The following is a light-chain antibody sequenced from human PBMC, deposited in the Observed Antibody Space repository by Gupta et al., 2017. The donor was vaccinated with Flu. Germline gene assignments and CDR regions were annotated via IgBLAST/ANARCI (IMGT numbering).Light chain of an antibody. CDR1: SSNIGSNT. J-gene: IGLJ2*01. Sequence: SVRTQPPSASGTPGKSVTISCSGSSSNIGSNTVNWYQQLTGTAPKLLIHSNNRRSSGVPDRFSGSKSDTSAALAISRLQSEDDADYYCAHWDDSLNGYVVFGGGTKLTVL. V-gene: IGLV1-44*01. CDR3: AHWDDSLNGYVV. CDR2: SNN.